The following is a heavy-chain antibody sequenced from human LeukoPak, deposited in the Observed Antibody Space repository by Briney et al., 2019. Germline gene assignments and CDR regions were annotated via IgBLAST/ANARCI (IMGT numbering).Heavy chain of an antibody. CDR1: GGSFSGYY. D-gene: IGHD3-22*01. Sequence: PSETLSLTCAVYGGSFSGYYWSWLRQPPGKGLEWIGEINHSGSTNYNPSLTSRVTISVDTSKNQFSLKLSSVTAADTAVYYCARGSWDYDSSGYQDYWGQGTLVTVS. CDR3: ARGSWDYDSSGYQDY. V-gene: IGHV4-34*01. CDR2: INHSGST. J-gene: IGHJ4*02.